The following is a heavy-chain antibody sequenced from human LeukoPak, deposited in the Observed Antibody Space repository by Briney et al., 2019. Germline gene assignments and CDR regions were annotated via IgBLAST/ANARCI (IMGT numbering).Heavy chain of an antibody. V-gene: IGHV1-2*04. CDR2: INPNSGGT. J-gene: IGHJ6*02. Sequence: MGWINPNSGGTNYAQKFQGWVTMTRDTSISTAYMELSRLRSDDTAVYYCARDYSISDGMDVWGQGTTVTVSS. CDR3: ARDYSISDGMDV. D-gene: IGHD2-21*01.